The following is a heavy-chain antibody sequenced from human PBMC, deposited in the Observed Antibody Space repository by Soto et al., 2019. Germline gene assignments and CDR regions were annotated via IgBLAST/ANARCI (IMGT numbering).Heavy chain of an antibody. J-gene: IGHJ6*02. D-gene: IGHD2-8*02. CDR3: ARGAVMSVIPPRYTTDV. V-gene: IGHV1-69*06. CDR1: GGTFSSNA. Sequence: QPQLVQSGAELKKPGSSVKVSCKASGGTFSSNAISWVRQAPGQGLEWLGGIIPIYDTSNYAEKFQGRVTISADRSTSTAYMELRSLRSEETAVYYCARGAVMSVIPPRYTTDVWGQGTTVTVSS. CDR2: IIPIYDTS.